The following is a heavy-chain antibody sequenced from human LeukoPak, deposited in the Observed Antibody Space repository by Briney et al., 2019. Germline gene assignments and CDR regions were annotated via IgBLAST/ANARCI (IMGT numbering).Heavy chain of an antibody. V-gene: IGHV4-30-4*08. Sequence: SETLSLTCTVSGGSISSGDYYWSWIRQPPGKGLEWIGYIYYSGSTYYNPSLKSRVTISVDTSKNQFSLKLSSVTAADTAVYYCARDRSTSSGSYYHLFDYWGQGTLVTVSS. D-gene: IGHD3-10*01. CDR1: GGSISSGDYY. CDR3: ARDRSTSSGSYYHLFDY. CDR2: IYYSGST. J-gene: IGHJ4*02.